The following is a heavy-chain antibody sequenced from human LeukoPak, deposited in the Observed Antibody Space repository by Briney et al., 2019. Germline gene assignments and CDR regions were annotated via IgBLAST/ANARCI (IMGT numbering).Heavy chain of an antibody. J-gene: IGHJ4*02. Sequence: SETLSLTCTVFGGSISSSSYYWGWVRQPPGKGLEWIGSIYYTGSTYYNPSLKSRVTISVDTSKNQFSLKLSSVTAADTAVYYCARLSSGWYGGFIDYWGQGTLVTVSS. CDR3: ARLSSGWYGGFIDY. CDR2: IYYTGST. V-gene: IGHV4-39*01. CDR1: GGSISSSSYY. D-gene: IGHD6-19*01.